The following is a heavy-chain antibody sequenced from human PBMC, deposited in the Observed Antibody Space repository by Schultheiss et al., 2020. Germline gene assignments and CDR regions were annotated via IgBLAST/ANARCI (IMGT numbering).Heavy chain of an antibody. D-gene: IGHD5-12*01. V-gene: IGHV5-51*01. CDR2: IYPGDSDT. Sequence: ESLQISCKGSGYSFTSYWIGWVRQMPGKGLEWMGIIYPGDSDTRYSPSFQGQVTISADKSISTAYLQWSSLKASDTAMYYCARQEVATALNWGAFDYWGQGTLVTVSS. J-gene: IGHJ4*02. CDR3: ARQEVATALNWGAFDY. CDR1: GYSFTSYW.